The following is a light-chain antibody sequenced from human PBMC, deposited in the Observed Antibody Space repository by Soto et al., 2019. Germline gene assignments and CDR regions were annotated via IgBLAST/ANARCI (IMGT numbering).Light chain of an antibody. J-gene: IGKJ4*01. Sequence: DIQMIQSPSSLSASVGDRVTITCRASESISNWLAWYQQKPGKAPKLLIFKASNLERGVPSRFSGSGSGTEFTLTITSLQPDDFATYSCQQYTTYPLTFGGGTKVEIK. CDR3: QQYTTYPLT. CDR1: ESISNW. CDR2: KAS. V-gene: IGKV1-5*03.